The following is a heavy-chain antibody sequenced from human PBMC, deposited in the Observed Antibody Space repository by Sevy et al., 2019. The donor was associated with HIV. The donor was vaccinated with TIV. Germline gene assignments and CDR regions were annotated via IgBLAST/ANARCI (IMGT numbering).Heavy chain of an antibody. CDR1: GFTFSSYE. V-gene: IGHV3-48*03. CDR3: ARDDYDFWSGYWRPYYYGMDV. J-gene: IGHJ6*02. CDR2: ISSSGSTI. D-gene: IGHD3-3*01. Sequence: GGSLRLSCAASGFTFSSYEMNWVRQAPGKGLEWVSYISSSGSTIYYADSVKGRFTISRANAKNSLYLQMNSLRAEDTAVYYCARDDYDFWSGYWRPYYYGMDVWGQGTTVTVSS.